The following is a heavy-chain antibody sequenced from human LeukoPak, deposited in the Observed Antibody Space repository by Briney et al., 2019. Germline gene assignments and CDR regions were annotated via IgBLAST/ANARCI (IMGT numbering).Heavy chain of an antibody. CDR1: GFTFSSYG. D-gene: IGHD3-22*01. J-gene: IGHJ6*02. Sequence: GGSLRPSCAASGFTFSSYGMHWVRQAPGKGLEWVAAIWYDGSNKYYADSVKGRFTISRDNSKNTLYLQMNSLRAEDTAVYYCARDYDSSGYPRALFYYYYYGMDVWGQGTTVTVSS. CDR2: IWYDGSNK. V-gene: IGHV3-33*01. CDR3: ARDYDSSGYPRALFYYYYYGMDV.